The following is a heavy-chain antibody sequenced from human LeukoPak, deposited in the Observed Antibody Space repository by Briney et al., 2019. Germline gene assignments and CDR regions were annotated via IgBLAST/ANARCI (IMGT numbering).Heavy chain of an antibody. Sequence: GASVKVSCKASGYTFTSYGITWVRQAPGQGLEWMGWISASNGNTNYAQKLQGRVTMTTDTSTNTAYMELRSLRSDDTAVYYCAREKVAVAGSFLFDYWGQGTLVTVSS. V-gene: IGHV1-18*01. CDR1: GYTFTSYG. D-gene: IGHD6-19*01. J-gene: IGHJ4*02. CDR2: ISASNGNT. CDR3: AREKVAVAGSFLFDY.